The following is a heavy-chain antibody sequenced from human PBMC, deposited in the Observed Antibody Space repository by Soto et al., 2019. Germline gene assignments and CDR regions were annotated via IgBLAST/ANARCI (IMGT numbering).Heavy chain of an antibody. V-gene: IGHV1-69*02. D-gene: IGHD3-16*01. CDR2: IIPILGIA. J-gene: IGHJ4*02. Sequence: QVQLVQSGAEVKKPGSSVKVSCKASGGTFSSYTISWVRQAPGQGLEWMGRIIPILGIANYAQKFQGRVTITTDKSTSTAYMELSSLRSEETAVYYCARAVEMGFFDYWGQGTLVTVSS. CDR1: GGTFSSYT. CDR3: ARAVEMGFFDY.